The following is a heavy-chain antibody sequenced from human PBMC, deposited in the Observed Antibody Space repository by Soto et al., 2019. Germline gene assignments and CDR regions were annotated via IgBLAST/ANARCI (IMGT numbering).Heavy chain of an antibody. Sequence: EVQLVESGGGLVKPGGSLRLSCAASGFTFSSYSMNWVRQAPGKGLEWVSSISSSSSYIYYADSVKGRFTISRDNAKNSLYLQMNSLGAEDTAVYYCARPLSVLIPDWYFDLWGRGTLVTVSS. D-gene: IGHD2-8*01. CDR1: GFTFSSYS. J-gene: IGHJ2*01. CDR2: ISSSSSYI. CDR3: ARPLSVLIPDWYFDL. V-gene: IGHV3-21*01.